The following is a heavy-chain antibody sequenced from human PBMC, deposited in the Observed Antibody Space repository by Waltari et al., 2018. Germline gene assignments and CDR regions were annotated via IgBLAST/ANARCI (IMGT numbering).Heavy chain of an antibody. D-gene: IGHD5-18*01. Sequence: QVQLQQWGAGLLKPSETLSLTCAVYGGSFSGYYWSWIRQPPGKGLEWIGEINHSGSTNYNPSLKSRVTISVDTSKNQFSLKLSSVTAADTAVYYCARGYSYGNYYFDYWGQGTLVTVSS. J-gene: IGHJ4*02. CDR1: GGSFSGYY. CDR3: ARGYSYGNYYFDY. V-gene: IGHV4-34*01. CDR2: INHSGST.